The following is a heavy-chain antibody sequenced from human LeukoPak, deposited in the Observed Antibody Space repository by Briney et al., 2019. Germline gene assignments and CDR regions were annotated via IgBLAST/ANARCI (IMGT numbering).Heavy chain of an antibody. CDR3: ARPVGMVQGEELDY. CDR2: INPNSGGT. J-gene: IGHJ4*02. Sequence: GASVKVSCKASVYTFTGYYMHWVRQAPGQGLEWMGWINPNSGGTNYAQKFQGRVTMTRDTSISTAYMELSRLRSDDTAVYYCARPVGMVQGEELDYWGQGTLVTVSS. D-gene: IGHD3-10*01. CDR1: VYTFTGYY. V-gene: IGHV1-2*02.